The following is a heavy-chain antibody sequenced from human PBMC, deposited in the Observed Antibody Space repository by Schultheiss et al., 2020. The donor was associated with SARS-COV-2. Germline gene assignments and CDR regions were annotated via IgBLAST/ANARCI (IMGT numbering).Heavy chain of an antibody. CDR2: ISGSGGST. Sequence: GGSLRLSCAASGFTFSSYSMNWVRQAPGKGLEWVSAISGSGGSTYYADSVKGRYTISRDNSENTLYLQMNSLRAEDTAVYYCAKDGELGYYWYFDLWGRGTLVTVSS. D-gene: IGHD7-27*01. CDR1: GFTFSSYS. V-gene: IGHV3-23*01. CDR3: AKDGELGYYWYFDL. J-gene: IGHJ2*01.